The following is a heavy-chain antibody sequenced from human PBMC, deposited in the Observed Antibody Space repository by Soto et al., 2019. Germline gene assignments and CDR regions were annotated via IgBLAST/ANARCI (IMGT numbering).Heavy chain of an antibody. CDR2: IYHSGST. Sequence: SETLSLSCAVSGGSISSGGYSRSWIRQPPGKGLEWIGYIYHSGSTYYNPSLKSRVTISVDRSKNQFSLKLSSVTAADTAVYYCARGSYGYYYYGMDVWGQGTTVTVSS. CDR1: GGSISSGGYS. D-gene: IGHD5-18*01. CDR3: ARGSYGYYYYGMDV. V-gene: IGHV4-30-2*01. J-gene: IGHJ6*02.